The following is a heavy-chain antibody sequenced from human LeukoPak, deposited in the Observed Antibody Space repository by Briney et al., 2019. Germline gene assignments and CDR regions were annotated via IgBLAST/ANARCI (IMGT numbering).Heavy chain of an antibody. CDR3: AHGIWGSGSPHLFDY. V-gene: IGHV2-5*08. CDR2: IYWDDDE. Sequence: GSGPTLVNPTQTLTLTCTFSGFSLTTSGMCVSWIRQPPGKALEWLALIYWDDDERYSPSLKSRLTITKDTSKNQVVLTMTNMDPVDTATHYCAHGIWGSGSPHLFDYWGQGTLVTVSS. CDR1: GFSLTTSGMC. D-gene: IGHD3-10*01. J-gene: IGHJ4*02.